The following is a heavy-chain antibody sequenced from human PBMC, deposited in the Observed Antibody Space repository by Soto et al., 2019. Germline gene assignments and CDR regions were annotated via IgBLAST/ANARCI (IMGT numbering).Heavy chain of an antibody. D-gene: IGHD2-15*01. CDR2: IWYDGSNK. CDR1: GFTFSSYG. V-gene: IGHV3-33*01. Sequence: QVQLVESGGGVVQPGRSLRLSCAASGFTFSSYGMHWVRQAPGQGLEWVAVIWYDGSNKYYADSVKGRFTISRDNSKNTLYLQMNSLRAEDTAVYYCARICGGSCYWCYLDYWGQGTLVTVSS. CDR3: ARICGGSCYWCYLDY. J-gene: IGHJ4*02.